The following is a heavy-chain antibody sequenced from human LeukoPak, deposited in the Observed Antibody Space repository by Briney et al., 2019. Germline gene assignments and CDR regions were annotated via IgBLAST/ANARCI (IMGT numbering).Heavy chain of an antibody. V-gene: IGHV3-23*01. J-gene: IGHJ5*02. CDR3: AKVALYSSSWYNNWFDP. CDR1: GFTFSSYV. D-gene: IGHD6-13*01. Sequence: GGSLRLSCAASGFTFSSYVMSWVRQAPGKGLEWVSAISGSGGSTYYADSVKGRFTISRDNSKNTLYLQMNSLRAEDTAVYYCAKVALYSSSWYNNWFDPWGQGTLVTVSS. CDR2: ISGSGGST.